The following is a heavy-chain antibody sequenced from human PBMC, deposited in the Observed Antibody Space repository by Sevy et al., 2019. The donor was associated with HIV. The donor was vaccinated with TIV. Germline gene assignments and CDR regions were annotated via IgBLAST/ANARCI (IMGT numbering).Heavy chain of an antibody. V-gene: IGHV3-11*01. Sequence: GGSLRLSCAASGSTFSDYYMSWIRQAPGKGLEWVSYISSSGSTIYYADSVKGRFTISRDNAKNSLYLQMNSLRAEDTAVYYCARDIVATYYYYGMDVWGQGTTVTVSS. CDR2: ISSSGSTI. CDR1: GSTFSDYY. J-gene: IGHJ6*02. CDR3: ARDIVATYYYYGMDV. D-gene: IGHD5-12*01.